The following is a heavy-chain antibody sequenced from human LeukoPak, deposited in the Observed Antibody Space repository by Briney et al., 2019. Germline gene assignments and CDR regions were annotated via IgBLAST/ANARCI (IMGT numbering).Heavy chain of an antibody. J-gene: IGHJ4*02. CDR3: ARRYDLLTGYYRTYHFDY. CDR1: GYSFTTYW. D-gene: IGHD3-9*01. Sequence: GESLKISCRHSGYSFTTYWIGWVRQLPGKGLEWMGTIYPGDSDTRYSPSFQGQVTISVDKSISTAFLQWTGLKASDTAIYYCARRYDLLTGYYRTYHFDYWGQGTLVTVSS. CDR2: IYPGDSDT. V-gene: IGHV5-51*01.